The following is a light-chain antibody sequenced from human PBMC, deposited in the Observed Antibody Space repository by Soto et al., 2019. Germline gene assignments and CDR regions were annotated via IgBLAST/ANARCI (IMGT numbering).Light chain of an antibody. CDR2: AAS. J-gene: IGKJ1*01. Sequence: DIQMTQSPSSLSASVGDRVTITCRASQGISNYVAWYQQKPGKVPKLLIYAASTLQSGVPSRFSGSGSGTDFTLTISSLQPADVATYYCQNYNSALWTFGQGTKVEIK. CDR3: QNYNSALWT. V-gene: IGKV1-27*01. CDR1: QGISNY.